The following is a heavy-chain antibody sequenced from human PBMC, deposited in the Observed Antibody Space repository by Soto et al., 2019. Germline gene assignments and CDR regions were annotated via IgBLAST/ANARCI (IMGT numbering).Heavy chain of an antibody. J-gene: IGHJ4*02. CDR2: ISYDGSNK. Sequence: QVQLVESGGGAVQPGRSLRLSCAASGFPFTSYGMHWVREGPGKGLEWVAVISYDGSNKFYADSVKGRFTISRDNSKNTLYLQMNSLRPEDTALYYCVGGQYYFDYRGQGTLVIVSS. CDR3: VGGQYYFDY. D-gene: IGHD3-10*01. CDR1: GFPFTSYG. V-gene: IGHV3-30*03.